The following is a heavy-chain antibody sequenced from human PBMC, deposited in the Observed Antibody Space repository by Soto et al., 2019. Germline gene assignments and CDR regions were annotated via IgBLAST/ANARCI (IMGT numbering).Heavy chain of an antibody. V-gene: IGHV1-18*03. Sequence: QVKLVQSGDEVKKPGASVKVSCKASGDSFTSYGISWVRQAPGQGLEWTGRISAYNGNTNYAQKLQGRVTMTTDTSTRAAYMETMNLRSDAMTVYYSAWDGEVFGSGDKCYCGMDFWGQGTRVTVSS. CDR3: AWDGEVFGSGDKCYCGMDF. CDR1: GDSFTSYG. J-gene: IGHJ6*02. CDR2: ISAYNGNT. D-gene: IGHD3-3*01.